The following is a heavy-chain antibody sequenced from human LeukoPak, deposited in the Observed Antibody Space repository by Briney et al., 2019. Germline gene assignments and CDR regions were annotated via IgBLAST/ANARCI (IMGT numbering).Heavy chain of an antibody. Sequence: PSETLSLTCTVSGASITSYYWNWMRQSPGQGLEWIGYGHHSGTTNYNPSLESRGTISVDTSKNQFSLKLSSVTAADTAVYYCARDRTPNGYSSGWRIWGQGAMVTVSS. J-gene: IGHJ3*02. CDR3: ARDRTPNGYSSGWRI. D-gene: IGHD6-19*01. CDR2: GHHSGTT. V-gene: IGHV4-59*01. CDR1: GASITSYY.